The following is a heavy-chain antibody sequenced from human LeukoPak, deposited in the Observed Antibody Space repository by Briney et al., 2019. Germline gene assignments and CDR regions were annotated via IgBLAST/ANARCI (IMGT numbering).Heavy chain of an antibody. CDR1: GFXSSSYS. V-gene: IGHV3-48*02. CDR2: ISSSSSTI. D-gene: IGHD3-16*01. CDR3: ARDFVWGKGY. Sequence: GGSLRLSCAASGFXSSSYSMNWVRQAPGKGLEWVSYISSSSSTIYYADSVKGRYTIPRDNAKNSLYLQMNSLRDEDTAVYYCARDFVWGKGYWGQGILVTVSS. J-gene: IGHJ4*02.